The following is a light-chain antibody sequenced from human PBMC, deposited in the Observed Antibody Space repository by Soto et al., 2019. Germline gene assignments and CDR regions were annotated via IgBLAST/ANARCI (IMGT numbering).Light chain of an antibody. V-gene: IGKV3-20*01. CDR2: GAS. CDR1: QSVISNY. J-gene: IGKJ2*01. Sequence: ETVLTQSPGTLSLSPGETATLSCRASQSVISNYLAWYRQKPGQAPRLLISGASNRATGIPDRFSGSGSGTDFTLTISRLEPEDFAVYYCQQYGSSLFTFGQGTKVDIK. CDR3: QQYGSSLFT.